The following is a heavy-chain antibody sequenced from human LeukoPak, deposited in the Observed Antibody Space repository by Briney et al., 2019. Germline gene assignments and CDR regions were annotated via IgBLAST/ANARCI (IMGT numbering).Heavy chain of an antibody. CDR3: AKESPHYDY. CDR1: GFTFSSYA. J-gene: IGHJ4*02. Sequence: GGSLRLSCAASGFTFSSYAMHWVRQAPGEGLEWVAVISYDGSNKYYADSVKGRFTISRDNSKNTLYLQMNSLRAEDTAVYYCAKESPHYDYWGQGTLVTVSS. CDR2: ISYDGSNK. V-gene: IGHV3-30-3*01.